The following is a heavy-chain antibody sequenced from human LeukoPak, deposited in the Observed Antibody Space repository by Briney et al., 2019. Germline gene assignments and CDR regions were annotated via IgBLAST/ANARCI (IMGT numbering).Heavy chain of an antibody. CDR3: ANGRRGYSYGYYFDY. CDR2: IIPIFGTA. J-gene: IGHJ4*02. Sequence: ASVKVSCKASGDTFSSYAISWVRQAPGQGLEWMGGIIPIFGTANYAQKFQGRVTITADESTSTAYMELSSLRSEDTAVYYCANGRRGYSYGYYFDYWGQGTLVTVSS. CDR1: GDTFSSYA. D-gene: IGHD5-18*01. V-gene: IGHV1-69*13.